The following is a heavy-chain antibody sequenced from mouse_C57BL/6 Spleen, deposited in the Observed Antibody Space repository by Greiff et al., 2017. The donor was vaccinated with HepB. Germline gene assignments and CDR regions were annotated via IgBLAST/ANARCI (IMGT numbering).Heavy chain of an antibody. Sequence: QVQLQQPGAELVMPGASVKLSCKASGYTFTSYWMHWVKQRPGQGLEWIGEIDPSDSYTNYNQKFKGKSTLTVDNSSSTAYMQLSSLTTEDSAVYYCARKSSYPYYAMDDWGQGTSVTVAS. CDR3: ARKSSYPYYAMDD. V-gene: IGHV1-69*01. CDR1: GYTFTSYW. D-gene: IGHD1-1*01. J-gene: IGHJ4*01. CDR2: IDPSDSYT.